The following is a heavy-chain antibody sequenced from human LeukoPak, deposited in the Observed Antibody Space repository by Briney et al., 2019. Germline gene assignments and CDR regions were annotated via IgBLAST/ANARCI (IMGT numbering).Heavy chain of an antibody. V-gene: IGHV3-7*01. J-gene: IGHJ5*02. CDR1: GFSINNYW. CDR2: IKGDASEK. Sequence: PGGSLRLSCAVSGFSINNYWMTWYRQAPGKGLECVAHIKGDASEKYYLDSVKGRFTIPRDNAKNSLYLQMNSLRAEDTAVYYCARQAGVTWGQGTLVTVSS. CDR3: ARQAGVT. D-gene: IGHD6-19*01.